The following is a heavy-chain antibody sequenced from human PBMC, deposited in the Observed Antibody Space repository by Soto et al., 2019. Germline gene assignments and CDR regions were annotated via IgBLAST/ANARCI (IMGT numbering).Heavy chain of an antibody. CDR1: GGSFRDHY. CDR3: ARGRAPYKGGNY. CDR2: IHPSGST. V-gene: IGHV4-34*01. D-gene: IGHD3-16*01. J-gene: IGHJ4*02. Sequence: QVQLQQWGAGLLKPSETLSLTCAVYGGSFRDHYCSWIRQSPGKGLEWIGEIHPSGSTNYNPSLQSRVTMSLDTSKTQFSLRLTSVTAADTAVYYCARGRAPYKGGNYWGQGTLVSVSS.